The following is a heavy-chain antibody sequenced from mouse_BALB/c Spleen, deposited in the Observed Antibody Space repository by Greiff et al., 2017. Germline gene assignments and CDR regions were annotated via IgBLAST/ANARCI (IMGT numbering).Heavy chain of an antibody. CDR1: GFSLTSYG. V-gene: IGHV2-9*02. J-gene: IGHJ4*01. Sequence: QVQLQQSGPGLVAPSQSLSITCTVSGFSLTSYGVHWVRQPPGKGLEWLGVIWAGGSTNYNSALMSRLSISKDNSKSQVFLKMNSLQTDDTAMYYCASDYYGSSYVEAMDYWGQGTSVTVSS. CDR3: ASDYYGSSYVEAMDY. CDR2: IWAGGST. D-gene: IGHD1-1*01.